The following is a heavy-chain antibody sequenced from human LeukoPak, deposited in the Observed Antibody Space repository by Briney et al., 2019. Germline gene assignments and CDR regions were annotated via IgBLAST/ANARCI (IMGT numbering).Heavy chain of an antibody. CDR2: ISTSGDRT. D-gene: IGHD1-26*01. CDR1: GFTFSTYA. CDR3: ARSAVGTSCCTAVDY. V-gene: IGHV3-23*01. Sequence: GGSLRLSCAASGFTFSTYAMTWVRQAPGKGLEWVSGISTSGDRTYYADSVKGRFTISRDNSRNTLYLQMNSLRAEDTAEYYCARSAVGTSCCTAVDYWGQGTLVTVSS. J-gene: IGHJ4*02.